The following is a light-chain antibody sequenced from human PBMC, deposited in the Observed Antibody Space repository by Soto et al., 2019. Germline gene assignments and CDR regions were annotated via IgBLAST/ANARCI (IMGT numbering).Light chain of an antibody. V-gene: IGLV2-14*01. Sequence: QSVLTQPASVSGSPGQSITISCTGTSSDVGIYNHVSWYQQHPGKAPKLVIYDVSNRPSGVSNRFSGSKSGNTASLTISGLQLAYLLFYRRPPYTPLFTYV. CDR2: DVS. CDR1: SSDVGIYNH. CDR3: PPYTPLFTYV. J-gene: IGLJ1*01.